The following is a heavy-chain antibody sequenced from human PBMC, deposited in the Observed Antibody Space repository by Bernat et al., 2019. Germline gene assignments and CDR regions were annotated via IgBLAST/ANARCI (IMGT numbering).Heavy chain of an antibody. Sequence: VQLVESGGGVVQPGRSLRLSCAAPGFTFSSYGMHWVRQAPGKGLEWVAVISYDGSNKYYADSVKGRFTISRDNSKNTLYLQMNSLRAEDTAVYYCAKDRRVTTCLDYWGQGTLVTVSS. CDR3: AKDRRVTTCLDY. J-gene: IGHJ4*02. V-gene: IGHV3-30*18. D-gene: IGHD4-17*01. CDR2: ISYDGSNK. CDR1: GFTFSSYG.